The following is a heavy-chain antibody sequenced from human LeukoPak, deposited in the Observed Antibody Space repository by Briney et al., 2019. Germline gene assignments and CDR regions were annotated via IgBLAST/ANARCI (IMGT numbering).Heavy chain of an antibody. CDR1: GGSFSGYY. J-gene: IGHJ4*02. CDR2: INHSGST. Sequence: SETLSLTCAVYGGSFSGYYWGWIRQPPGKGLEWIGEINHSGSTNYNPSLKSRVTISVDTSKNQFSLKLSSVTAADTAVYYCARSERLRLGELSSSFDYWGQGTLVTVSS. V-gene: IGHV4-34*01. CDR3: ARSERLRLGELSSSFDY. D-gene: IGHD3-16*02.